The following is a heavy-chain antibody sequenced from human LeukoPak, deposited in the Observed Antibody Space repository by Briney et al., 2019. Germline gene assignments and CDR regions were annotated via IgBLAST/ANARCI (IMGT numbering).Heavy chain of an antibody. CDR3: AKFPRDIVVVVAAGGFDY. CDR2: ISGSGGST. J-gene: IGHJ4*02. D-gene: IGHD2-15*01. Sequence: GGTLRLSCAASGFTFSSYAMSWVRQAPGKGLEWVSAISGSGGSTYYADSVKGRFTISRDNPKNTLYLQMNSLRAEDTAVYYCAKFPRDIVVVVAAGGFDYWGQGTLVTVSS. CDR1: GFTFSSYA. V-gene: IGHV3-23*01.